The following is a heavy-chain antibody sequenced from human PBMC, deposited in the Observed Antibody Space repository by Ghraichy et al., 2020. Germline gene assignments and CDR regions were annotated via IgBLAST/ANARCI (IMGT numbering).Heavy chain of an antibody. CDR3: AKVAQDGYNLLDY. V-gene: IGHV3-74*01. J-gene: IGHJ4*02. CDR1: GFTFRSSW. D-gene: IGHD5-24*01. Sequence: GGSLRLSCAGSGFTFRSSWMHWVRQAPGKGLVWVSRVNSDGSSTNYADSVKGRFTVSRDNAKNTLYLQMNSLRAEDTAVYYCAKVAQDGYNLLDYWGRGTLVTVSS. CDR2: VNSDGSST.